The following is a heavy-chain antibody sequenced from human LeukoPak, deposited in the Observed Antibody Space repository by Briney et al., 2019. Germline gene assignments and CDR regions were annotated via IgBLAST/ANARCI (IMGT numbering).Heavy chain of an antibody. V-gene: IGHV3-23*01. D-gene: IGHD3-10*01. J-gene: IGHJ6*02. CDR1: GFTFSSYA. CDR2: ISGSGGST. Sequence: PGGSLRPSCAASGFTFSSYAMSWVRQAPGKGLEWVSAISGSGGSTYYADSVKGRFTISRDNSKNTLYLQMNSLRAEDTAVYYCARDSGPSYSYYYGMDVWGQGTTVTVSS. CDR3: ARDSGPSYSYYYGMDV.